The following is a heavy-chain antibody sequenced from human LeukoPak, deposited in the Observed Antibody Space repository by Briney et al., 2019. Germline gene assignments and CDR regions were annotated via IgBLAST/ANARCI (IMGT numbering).Heavy chain of an antibody. CDR1: GGSISSNNHY. V-gene: IGHV4-39*07. Sequence: SETLSLTCTVSGGSISSNNHYWGWIRQPPGKGLEWIGSIYYSGTTFYNPSLKSRVTISLDTSKNQFSLKLTSGTAADTAVYYCARSIVGATSAFDIWGQGTMVTVSS. D-gene: IGHD1-26*01. CDR2: IYYSGTT. J-gene: IGHJ3*02. CDR3: ARSIVGATSAFDI.